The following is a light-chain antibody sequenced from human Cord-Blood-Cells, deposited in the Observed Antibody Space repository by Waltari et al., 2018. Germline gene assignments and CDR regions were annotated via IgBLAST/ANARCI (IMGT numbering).Light chain of an antibody. CDR3: MQALQPLFT. Sequence: DIVMTQSPLFLPVTSGEPASISCRSSQSLLHSNGYNYLDWYLQKPGQSPQLLIYLGSNRASGVPDRFSGSGSGTDFTLKIRRVEAEDVGVYYCMQALQPLFTFGPGTKVDIK. J-gene: IGKJ3*01. V-gene: IGKV2-28*01. CDR2: LGS. CDR1: QSLLHSNGYNY.